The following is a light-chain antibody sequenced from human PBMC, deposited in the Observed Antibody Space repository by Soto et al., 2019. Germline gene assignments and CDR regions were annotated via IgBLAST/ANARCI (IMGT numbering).Light chain of an antibody. V-gene: IGKV3D-15*01. CDR2: DAS. CDR3: HQYNNWPPWT. J-gene: IGKJ1*01. Sequence: EIVLTQSPATLSLSPGERATLSCRASQSVSSYLAWYQQKPGQAPRLLIYDASTRATGIPARFSGSGSGTEFTLTISSLQSEDFAVYYCHQYNNWPPWTFGQGTNV. CDR1: QSVSSY.